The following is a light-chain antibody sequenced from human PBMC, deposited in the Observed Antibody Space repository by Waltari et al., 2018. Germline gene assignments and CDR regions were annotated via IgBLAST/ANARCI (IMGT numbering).Light chain of an antibody. J-gene: IGKJ2*01. Sequence: DIVMTQSPDSLAVSLGERTSINCKASQSVLYSSDNKNYLAWYRQKPGQPPNLLIYWASTRESGVPGRFSGSGSGTDFTLTISSLQAEDVAVYYCQQYYSTPYTFGQGTKLEIK. CDR2: WAS. CDR1: QSVLYSSDNKNY. CDR3: QQYYSTPYT. V-gene: IGKV4-1*01.